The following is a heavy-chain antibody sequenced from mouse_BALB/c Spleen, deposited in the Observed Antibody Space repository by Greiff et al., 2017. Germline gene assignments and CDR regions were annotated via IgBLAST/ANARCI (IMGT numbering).Heavy chain of an antibody. CDR2: ISYSGST. Sequence: EVKLVESGPSLVKPSQTLSLTCSVTGDSITSGYWNWIRKFPGNKLEYMGYISYSGSTYYNPSLKSRISITRDTSKNQYYLQLNSVTTEDTATYYCARYEYYGSSYYFDYWGQGTTLTVSS. CDR1: GDSITSGY. D-gene: IGHD1-1*01. J-gene: IGHJ2*01. CDR3: ARYEYYGSSYYFDY. V-gene: IGHV3-8*02.